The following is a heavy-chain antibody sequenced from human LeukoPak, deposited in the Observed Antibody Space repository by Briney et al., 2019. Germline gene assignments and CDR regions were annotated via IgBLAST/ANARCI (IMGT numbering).Heavy chain of an antibody. CDR3: AIFTGGVVPSWYYYGMDV. Sequence: ASVKVSCKASGYTFTGYYMHWVRQAPGQGLEWMGRINPNSGGTNYAQKFQGGVTMTRDTSISTAYMELSRLRSDDTAVYYCAIFTGGVVPSWYYYGMDVWGQGTTVTVSS. CDR1: GYTFTGYY. D-gene: IGHD2-2*01. V-gene: IGHV1-2*06. J-gene: IGHJ6*02. CDR2: INPNSGGT.